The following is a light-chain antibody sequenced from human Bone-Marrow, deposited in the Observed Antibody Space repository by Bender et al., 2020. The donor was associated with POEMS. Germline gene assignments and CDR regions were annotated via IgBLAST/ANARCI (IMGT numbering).Light chain of an antibody. CDR3: CSYAGSRTLV. V-gene: IGLV2-11*01. CDR2: EVS. Sequence: QSALTQPRSVSGSPGQSVSISCTGTSSDVGASNYVSWYQQHPDRAPKLMIYEVSERPSGVSSRFSGSKSGNTASLTISGLQAEDEADYYCCSYAGSRTLVFGGGTKLTVL. J-gene: IGLJ2*01. CDR1: SSDVGASNY.